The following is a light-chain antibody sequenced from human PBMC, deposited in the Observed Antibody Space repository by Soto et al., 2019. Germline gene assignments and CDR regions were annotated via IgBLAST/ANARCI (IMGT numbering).Light chain of an antibody. J-gene: IGKJ4*01. CDR1: QYITTF. Sequence: IQMTQSPSSLSTCVGDRVTITCRASQYITTFLNWYQHKPGRAPRLLIFAAPNLVSGVPSRFSGSGSGTDFTLTISSLQPEDFATYYCQQIYNIPVTFGGGTKV. V-gene: IGKV1-39*01. CDR3: QQIYNIPVT. CDR2: AAP.